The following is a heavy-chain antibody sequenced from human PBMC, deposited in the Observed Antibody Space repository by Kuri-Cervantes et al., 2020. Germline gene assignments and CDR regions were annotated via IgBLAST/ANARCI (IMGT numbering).Heavy chain of an antibody. CDR1: GYTFTSYD. CDR3: ARVQSRLWFRRGYFDY. D-gene: IGHD3-10*01. CDR2: MNPNSGNT. V-gene: IGHV1-8*01. J-gene: IGHJ4*02. Sequence: ASVKVSCKASGYTFTSYDINWVRQATGQGLEWMGWMNPNSGNTGYAQKFQGRVTMTRNTSISTAYMELRSLRSDDTAVYYCARVQSRLWFRRGYFDYWGQGTLVTVSS.